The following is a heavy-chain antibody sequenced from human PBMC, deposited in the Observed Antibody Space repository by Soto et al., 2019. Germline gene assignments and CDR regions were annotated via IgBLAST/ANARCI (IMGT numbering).Heavy chain of an antibody. CDR1: GFTFRSYW. CDR3: AREVGGSEGGYFYYGMDV. Sequence: GGSLRLSCAASGFTFRSYWMSWVRQAPGKGLEWVANIKQDESEKYYVDSVKGRFTISRDNAKNSVYLQLNSLRAEDTAVYYCAREVGGSEGGYFYYGMDVWGQGTTVTVSS. J-gene: IGHJ6*02. CDR2: IKQDESEK. V-gene: IGHV3-7*01. D-gene: IGHD3-16*01.